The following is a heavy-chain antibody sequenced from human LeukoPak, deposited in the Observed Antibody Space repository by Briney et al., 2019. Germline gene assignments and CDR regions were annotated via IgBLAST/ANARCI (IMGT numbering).Heavy chain of an antibody. CDR3: ARERRSAVAGFDAFDI. CDR1: GGSISSYY. Sequence: SETLSLTCAVSGGSISSYYWSWIRQPPGKGPEWIGYIYYSGSTNYNPSLKSRVTISVDTSKNQFSLKLSSVTAADTAVYYCARERRSAVAGFDAFDIWGQGTMVTVSS. V-gene: IGHV4-59*01. D-gene: IGHD6-19*01. J-gene: IGHJ3*02. CDR2: IYYSGST.